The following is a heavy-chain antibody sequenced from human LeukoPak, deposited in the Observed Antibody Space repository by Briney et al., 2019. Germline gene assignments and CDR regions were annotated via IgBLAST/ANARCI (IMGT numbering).Heavy chain of an antibody. CDR1: GFTFSSYA. V-gene: IGHV3-23*01. Sequence: GGSLRLSCAGSGFTFSSYAMSWVRQAPGKGLEWVSAISGSGGSTYYADSMKGRFTISRDNSKNTLYLQMNSLRAEDTAIYFCAGSSNWYPLSIDYWGQGTLVTVSS. J-gene: IGHJ4*02. CDR2: ISGSGGST. CDR3: AGSSNWYPLSIDY. D-gene: IGHD6-13*01.